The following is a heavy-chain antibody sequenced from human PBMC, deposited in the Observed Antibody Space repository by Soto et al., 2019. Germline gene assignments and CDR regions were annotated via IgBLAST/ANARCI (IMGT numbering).Heavy chain of an antibody. CDR1: GDSVSSNSAA. J-gene: IGHJ3*02. D-gene: IGHD3-3*01. CDR2: TYYRSKWYN. V-gene: IGHV6-1*01. Sequence: QVQLQQSGPGLVKPSQTLSLTCAISGDSVSSNSAAWNWIRQSPSRGLEWLGRTYYRSKWYNDYAVSVKSRITINPDTSKNQFSLQLNSVTPEDTAVYYCARDLITIFGVVNDDAFDIWGQGTMVTVSS. CDR3: ARDLITIFGVVNDDAFDI.